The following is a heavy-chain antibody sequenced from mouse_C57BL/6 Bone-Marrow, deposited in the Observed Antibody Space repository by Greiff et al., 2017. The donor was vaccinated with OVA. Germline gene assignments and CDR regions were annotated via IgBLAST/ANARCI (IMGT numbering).Heavy chain of an antibody. D-gene: IGHD2-5*01. J-gene: IGHJ3*01. Sequence: QVQLQQPGAELVKPGASVKMSCKASGYTFTSYWITWVKQRPGQGLEWIGDIYPGSGSTNYNEKFKSKATLTVDKSSSTAYMQLSSLTSEDSAVYYCARGAYYSNYAAYWGQGTLVTVSA. V-gene: IGHV1-55*01. CDR3: ARGAYYSNYAAY. CDR1: GYTFTSYW. CDR2: IYPGSGST.